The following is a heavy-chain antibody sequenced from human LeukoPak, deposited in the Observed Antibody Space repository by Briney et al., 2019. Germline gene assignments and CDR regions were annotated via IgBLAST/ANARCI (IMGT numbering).Heavy chain of an antibody. V-gene: IGHV3-7*01. CDR3: ARMMATIPRGVPDY. J-gene: IGHJ4*02. Sequence: PGGSLRLSCAASGFTFSSYWMTWVRQAPGKGLEWVANLKQDGSEKYYVDSVKDRFTISRDNAESSLYLQMDSLRAEDTAVYYCARMMATIPRGVPDYWGQGTLVTVSS. CDR1: GFTFSSYW. D-gene: IGHD5-24*01. CDR2: LKQDGSEK.